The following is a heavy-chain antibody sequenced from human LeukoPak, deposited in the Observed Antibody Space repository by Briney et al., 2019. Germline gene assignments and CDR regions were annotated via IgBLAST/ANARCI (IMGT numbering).Heavy chain of an antibody. CDR2: IYYSGST. Sequence: SETLSLTCAVSGASISSSNWWSWVRQPPGKGLEWIGSIYYSGSTNYNPSLKSRVTISVDTSKNQLSLKLSSVTAADTAVYYCARDSGLIAAAGTEGMDVWGQGTTVTVSS. J-gene: IGHJ6*02. CDR1: GASISSSNW. CDR3: ARDSGLIAAAGTEGMDV. D-gene: IGHD6-13*01. V-gene: IGHV4-4*02.